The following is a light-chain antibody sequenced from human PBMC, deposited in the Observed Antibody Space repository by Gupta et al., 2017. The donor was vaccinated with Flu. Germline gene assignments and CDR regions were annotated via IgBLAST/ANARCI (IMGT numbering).Light chain of an antibody. J-gene: IGKJ2*01. V-gene: IGKV2-30*01. Sequence: EVVMTQSPISQSVTLGQPASISCRSSQSLVYRDGNTYLNWFHQRPGQSPRRLIYKVSHRDSGVPDRFSGSGSDTDFTFIISSGEAEDVGVYYCRHAKRCPYIFGQGTKLDI. CDR2: KVS. CDR1: QSLVYRDGNTY. CDR3: RHAKRCPYI.